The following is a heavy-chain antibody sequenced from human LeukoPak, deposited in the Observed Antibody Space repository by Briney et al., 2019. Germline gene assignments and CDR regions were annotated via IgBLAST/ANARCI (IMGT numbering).Heavy chain of an antibody. CDR3: ARDEGIGWFDP. Sequence: SETLSLTCTVSGGSISSYYWSWIRQPPGKGLEWIGYIYYSGSTNYNPSLKSRVTMSVDTSKNQFSLKLSSVTAADTAVYYCARDEGIGWFDPWGQGTLVTVSS. J-gene: IGHJ5*02. CDR2: IYYSGST. D-gene: IGHD2-21*01. CDR1: GGSISSYY. V-gene: IGHV4-59*12.